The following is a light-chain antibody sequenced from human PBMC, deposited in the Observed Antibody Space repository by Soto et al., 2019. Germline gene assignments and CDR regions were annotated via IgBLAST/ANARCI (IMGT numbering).Light chain of an antibody. J-gene: IGKJ1*01. CDR3: LQYSSHSWT. CDR1: RSISDW. V-gene: IGKV1-5*01. Sequence: DIQMTQSPSSLSPSVGDRVTITCRASRSISDWLAWYRQKPGKAPELLIFDASNLKSGVSSRFSGSGSGTEFTLTISRLQPDDVATYYCLQYSSHSWTFGQGTKLDIK. CDR2: DAS.